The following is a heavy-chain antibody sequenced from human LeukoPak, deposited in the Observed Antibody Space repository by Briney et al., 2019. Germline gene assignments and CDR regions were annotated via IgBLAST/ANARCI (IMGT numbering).Heavy chain of an antibody. D-gene: IGHD1-26*01. J-gene: IGHJ6*02. CDR2: IYYSGST. CDR1: GGSISNYY. Sequence: SETLSLTCTVSGGSISNYYWSRIRQPPGKGLEWLGYIYYSGSTNYNPSLKSRVTISVDTSKNQFSLKLSSVTAADTAVYYCARVGGTNYYYYGMDVWGQGTTVTVSS. V-gene: IGHV4-59*01. CDR3: ARVGGTNYYYYGMDV.